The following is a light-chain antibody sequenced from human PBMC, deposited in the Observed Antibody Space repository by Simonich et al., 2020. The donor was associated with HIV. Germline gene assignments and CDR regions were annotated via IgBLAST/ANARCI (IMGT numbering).Light chain of an antibody. CDR2: LNSDGSH. Sequence: QLVLTQSPSASASLGASVKLTCTLSSGNSSYDITWHQQQPEKGPRFLMKLNSDGSHSKGDGISDRFSGSSSGAERYLTISSLQSEDEADYYCQTWGTGTNWVFGGGTKLTVL. V-gene: IGLV4-69*01. CDR3: QTWGTGTNWV. CDR1: SGNSSYD. J-gene: IGLJ3*02.